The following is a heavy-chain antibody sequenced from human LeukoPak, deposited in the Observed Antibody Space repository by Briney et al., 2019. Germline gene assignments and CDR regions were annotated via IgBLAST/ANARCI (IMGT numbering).Heavy chain of an antibody. CDR2: ISYSGST. Sequence: SETLSLTCTVSGGSISSYYWSWIRLPPGKGLEWIGYISYSGSTNYNPSLKSRVTISVDTSKNQFSLKLSSVTAADTAVYYCARGVYNYGGHNWFDPWGQGTLVTVSS. J-gene: IGHJ5*02. D-gene: IGHD5-18*01. V-gene: IGHV4-59*01. CDR3: ARGVYNYGGHNWFDP. CDR1: GGSISSYY.